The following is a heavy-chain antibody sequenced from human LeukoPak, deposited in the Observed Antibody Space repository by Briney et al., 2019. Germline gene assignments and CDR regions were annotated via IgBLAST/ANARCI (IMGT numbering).Heavy chain of an antibody. CDR1: GYTFTTYA. CDR3: ARTTAMVTIFDY. Sequence: ASVKVSCKASGYTFTTYAMHWVRQAPGQRPEWMGWINAGNGNTKYSQKFQGRVTVTRDTSASTAYMELSSLRSEDTAVYYCARTTAMVTIFDYWGQGTLVTVSS. V-gene: IGHV1-3*01. CDR2: INAGNGNT. J-gene: IGHJ4*02. D-gene: IGHD5-18*01.